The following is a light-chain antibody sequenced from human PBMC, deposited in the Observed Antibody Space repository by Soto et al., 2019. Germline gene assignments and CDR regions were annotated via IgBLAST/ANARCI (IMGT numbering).Light chain of an antibody. J-gene: IGKJ2*01. CDR2: SAS. CDR3: QQYGSSPPIT. Sequence: DIVLTQSPGTLSLSPGERATLSCRASQSVTNNYLAWYQQKPGQAPRLLIYSASSRATGIPDRFSGSGSGTDFTLTISRLEPEDSAVYYCQQYGSSPPITFGQGTKLEIK. CDR1: QSVTNNY. V-gene: IGKV3-20*01.